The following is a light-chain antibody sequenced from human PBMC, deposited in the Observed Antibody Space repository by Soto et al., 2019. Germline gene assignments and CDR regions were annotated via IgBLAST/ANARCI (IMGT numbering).Light chain of an antibody. Sequence: AIRMTQSPSSLSASTGDRVTITCRASQGISSYLAWYQQKPGKAPKLLIYAASTLQSGVPSRFSGSGSGTDFTLTISCLQSEDFATYYCQQYYSYPSLTFGQGTKVEIK. CDR1: QGISSY. CDR2: AAS. J-gene: IGKJ1*01. V-gene: IGKV1-8*01. CDR3: QQYYSYPSLT.